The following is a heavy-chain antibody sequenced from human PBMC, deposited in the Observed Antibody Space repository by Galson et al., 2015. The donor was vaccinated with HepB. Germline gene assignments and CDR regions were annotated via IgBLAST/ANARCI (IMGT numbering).Heavy chain of an antibody. CDR1: GDSVSSNSAA. J-gene: IGHJ6*03. D-gene: IGHD2-2*01. V-gene: IGHV6-1*01. Sequence: CAISGDSVSSNSAAWNWIRQSPSRGLEWLGRTYYRYKWYNDYAVSVKSRITINPDTSKNQFSLQLNSVTPEDTAVYYCARGVYCSSTSCPWGYMDVWGKGTTGTVSS. CDR2: TYYRYKWYN. CDR3: ARGVYCSSTSCPWGYMDV.